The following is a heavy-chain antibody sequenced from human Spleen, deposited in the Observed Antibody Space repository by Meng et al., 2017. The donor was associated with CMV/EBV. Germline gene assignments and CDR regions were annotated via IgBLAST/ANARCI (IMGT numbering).Heavy chain of an antibody. Sequence: ASACTCRNYGRQWVRQAPGKGLEWVAVIWYDGSNKNYEDSVKGRFTISGDNSKNTLYLQMNSLRPEDTAVYYCARDFTMMEDAFDIWGQGTMVTVSS. J-gene: IGHJ3*02. CDR3: ARDFTMMEDAFDI. V-gene: IGHV3-33*01. CDR2: IWYDGSNK. CDR1: ACTCRNYG. D-gene: IGHD3-22*01.